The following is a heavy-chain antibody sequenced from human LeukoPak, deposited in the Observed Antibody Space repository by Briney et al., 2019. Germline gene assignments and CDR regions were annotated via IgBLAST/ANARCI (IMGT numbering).Heavy chain of an antibody. D-gene: IGHD3-16*01. V-gene: IGHV3-21*01. J-gene: IGHJ4*02. CDR1: GFTFSSYT. CDR2: ISRSSSYI. Sequence: PGGSLRLSCAASGFTFSSYTMNWVRQAPGKGLEWVSSISRSSSYIYYADSVKGRFTISRDNAKNSLYLQMNSLRAEDTAVYYCARGWGYFDYWGQGTLVTVSS. CDR3: ARGWGYFDY.